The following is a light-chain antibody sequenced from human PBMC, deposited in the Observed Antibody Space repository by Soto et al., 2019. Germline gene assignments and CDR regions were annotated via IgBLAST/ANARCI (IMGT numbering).Light chain of an antibody. Sequence: DIQMTQSPSTLSASVGERVTITCRASQSISSWLAWYQQKPGKAPKLLIYNASSLENGVPSRFSGSGSGTEFTLTISSLQHDDFATYYCQQYNSYSPSWTFGQGTKVEIK. J-gene: IGKJ1*01. CDR2: NAS. V-gene: IGKV1-5*03. CDR1: QSISSW. CDR3: QQYNSYSPSWT.